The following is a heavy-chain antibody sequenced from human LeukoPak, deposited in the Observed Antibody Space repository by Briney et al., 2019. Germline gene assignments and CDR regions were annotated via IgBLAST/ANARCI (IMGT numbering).Heavy chain of an antibody. CDR3: ARVVVIPYYFDY. CDR2: IYYSGST. V-gene: IGHV4-39*01. D-gene: IGHD3-22*01. J-gene: IGHJ4*02. CDR1: GGSISSSSYC. Sequence: SETLSLTCTVSGGSISSSSYCWGWIRQPPGKGLEWIGSIYYSGSTYYNPSLKSRVTISVDTSKNQFSLKLSSVTAADTAVYYCARVVVIPYYFDYWGQGTLVTVSS.